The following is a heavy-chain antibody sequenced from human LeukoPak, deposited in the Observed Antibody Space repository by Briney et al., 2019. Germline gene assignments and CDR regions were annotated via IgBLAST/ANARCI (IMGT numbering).Heavy chain of an antibody. J-gene: IGHJ5*02. CDR3: ARHRRLGYCSGGSCYVRFDP. Sequence: SETLSLTCAVYGGSFSGYYWSWIRQPPGKGLEWIGEINHSGSTNYNPSLKSRVTISVDTSKNQFSLKLSSVTAADTAVYYCARHRRLGYCSGGSCYVRFDPWGQGTLVTVSS. V-gene: IGHV4-34*01. CDR1: GGSFSGYY. CDR2: INHSGST. D-gene: IGHD2-15*01.